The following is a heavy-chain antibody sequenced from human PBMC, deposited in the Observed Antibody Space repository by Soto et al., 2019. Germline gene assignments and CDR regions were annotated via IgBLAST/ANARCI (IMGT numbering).Heavy chain of an antibody. CDR3: AGGGVTMIVGPVDY. CDR2: ISSSGSTI. CDR1: VFTFISYE. V-gene: IGHV3-48*03. J-gene: IGHJ4*02. Sequence: PGWSLRLSCASSVFTFISYEMNWVRQAPGKGLEWVSYISSSGSTIYYADSVKGRFTISRDNAKNSLYLQMNSLRAEDTAVYYFAGGGVTMIVGPVDYWGQGTLVTVSS. D-gene: IGHD3-22*01.